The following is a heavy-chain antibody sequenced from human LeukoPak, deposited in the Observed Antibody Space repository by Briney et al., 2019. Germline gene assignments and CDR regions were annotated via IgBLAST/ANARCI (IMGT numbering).Heavy chain of an antibody. D-gene: IGHD3-9*01. CDR1: GFTFSSYA. V-gene: IGHV3-23*01. Sequence: GGSLRLSCAASGFTFSSYAMSWVRQAPGKGLEWVSAISGSGGSTYYADSVKGRFTISRDNSKNTLYLQMNSLRAEDTAVYYCAKSLYYDILTGYREYAFDIWGQGTMVTVSS. J-gene: IGHJ3*02. CDR2: ISGSGGST. CDR3: AKSLYYDILTGYREYAFDI.